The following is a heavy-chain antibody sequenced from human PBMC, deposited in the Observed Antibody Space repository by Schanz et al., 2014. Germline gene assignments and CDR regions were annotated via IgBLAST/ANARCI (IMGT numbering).Heavy chain of an antibody. Sequence: QVQLVQSGGEVKTPGASVKVSCKASGYTFTRSGISWVRQAPGQGLEWMGWINVYNGDTKFAKTFQDRVTLTTDTSTSTAYMELRSLRSDDTAVYYCARFNSGRPSPPYYYYGMDVWGQGTTVTVSS. V-gene: IGHV1-18*01. CDR2: INVYNGDT. D-gene: IGHD1-26*01. J-gene: IGHJ6*02. CDR3: ARFNSGRPSPPYYYYGMDV. CDR1: GYTFTRSG.